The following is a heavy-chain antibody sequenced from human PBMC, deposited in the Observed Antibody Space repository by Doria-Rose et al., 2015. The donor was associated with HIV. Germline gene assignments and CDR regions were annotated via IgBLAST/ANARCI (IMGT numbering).Heavy chain of an antibody. CDR1: GGSITGYY. V-gene: IGHV4-59*01. CDR3: ARVVRYQLVPGAFDI. D-gene: IGHD6-13*01. J-gene: IGHJ3*02. CDR2: IYYSGNT. Sequence: SETLSLTCTVAGGSITGYYWSWMRQPPGKGLEWIGHIYYSGNTNYNPSLKSRVTISVDRSKNQFSLNLNSMTAADTAVYYCARVVRYQLVPGAFDIWGQGTKVTVSS.